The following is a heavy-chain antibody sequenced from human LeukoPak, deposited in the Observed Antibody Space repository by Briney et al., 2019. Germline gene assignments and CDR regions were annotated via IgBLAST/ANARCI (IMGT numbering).Heavy chain of an antibody. CDR2: IYYSGST. Sequence: SETLSLTCTVSGGSISSSSYYWGWIRQPPGKGLEWIGSIYYSGSTYYNPSLKSRATISVDTSKNQFSLKLSSVTAADTAVYYCARRIAVAGTVWFDPWGQGTLVTVSS. J-gene: IGHJ5*02. CDR3: ARRIAVAGTVWFDP. CDR1: GGSISSSSYY. D-gene: IGHD6-13*01. V-gene: IGHV4-39*01.